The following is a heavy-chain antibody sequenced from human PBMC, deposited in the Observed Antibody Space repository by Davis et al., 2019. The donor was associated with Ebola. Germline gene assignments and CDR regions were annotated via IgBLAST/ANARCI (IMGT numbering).Heavy chain of an antibody. CDR3: ARDHFTAAAGISGMDV. V-gene: IGHV1-46*01. CDR2: INPSGGTT. J-gene: IGHJ6*02. D-gene: IGHD6-13*01. CDR1: GYTFTSYY. Sequence: ASVKVSCKTSGYTFTSYYIHWVRQAPGQGLEWVGIINPSGGTTNCPQKFLGRVTMTTDTSTSTAYMELRSLRSDDTAVYYCARDHFTAAAGISGMDVWGQGTTVTVSS.